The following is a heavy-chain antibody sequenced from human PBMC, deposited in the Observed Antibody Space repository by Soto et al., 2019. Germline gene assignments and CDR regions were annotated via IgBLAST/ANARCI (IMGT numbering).Heavy chain of an antibody. Sequence: SETLSLTCAVYGGSFSGYYWSWIRQPPGKGLEWIGEINHSGSTNYNPSLKSRVTISVDTSKNQFSLKLSSVTAADTAVYYCARGPRYYYGSGSYNYWGQGTLVTVSS. CDR3: ARGPRYYYGSGSYNY. J-gene: IGHJ4*02. V-gene: IGHV4-34*01. CDR1: GGSFSGYY. CDR2: INHSGST. D-gene: IGHD3-10*01.